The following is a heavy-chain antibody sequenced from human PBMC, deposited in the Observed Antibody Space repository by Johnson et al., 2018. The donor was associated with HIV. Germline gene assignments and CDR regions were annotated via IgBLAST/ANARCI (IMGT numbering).Heavy chain of an antibody. CDR1: GFTFDDYG. J-gene: IGHJ3*02. CDR2: IWYDGSNK. D-gene: IGHD1-20*01. Sequence: QVQLVESGGGLVQPGGSLRLSCAASGFTFDDYGMHWVRQAAGKGLEWVALIWYDGSNKYYADSVKGRFTISRDNSKNTLYLQMNSLRGEDTAVYYCAKDSMGFNWNQFEAFDMWGQGTMVTVSS. CDR3: AKDSMGFNWNQFEAFDM. V-gene: IGHV3-33*06.